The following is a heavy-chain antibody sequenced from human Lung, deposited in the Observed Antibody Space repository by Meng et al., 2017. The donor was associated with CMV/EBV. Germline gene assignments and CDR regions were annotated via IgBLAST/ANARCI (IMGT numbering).Heavy chain of an antibody. Sequence: APVRVGGPGLVKPSGALSLTCAVSGGSMSSTNWWVWVRQPPGKGLEWIGEIYHSGSTNYNPSLKSRVSISVDKSKNQFSLKLSSVTAADTAVYYCARADKVRFDYWGQGTLVTVSS. V-gene: IGHV4-4*02. CDR2: IYHSGST. J-gene: IGHJ4*02. CDR3: ARADKVRFDY. CDR1: GGSMSSTNW.